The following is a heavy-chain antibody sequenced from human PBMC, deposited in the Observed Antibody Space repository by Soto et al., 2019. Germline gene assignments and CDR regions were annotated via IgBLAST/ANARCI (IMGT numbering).Heavy chain of an antibody. D-gene: IGHD6-19*01. CDR3: ARDPEYSSGWYGSDWYFDL. Sequence: GGSLRLSCAASGFTFSSYSMNWVRQAPGKGLEWVSSISSSSSYIYYADSVKGRFTISRDNAKNSLYLQMNSLRAVDTAVYYCARDPEYSSGWYGSDWYFDLWGRGTLVTAPQ. J-gene: IGHJ2*01. CDR1: GFTFSSYS. CDR2: ISSSSSYI. V-gene: IGHV3-21*01.